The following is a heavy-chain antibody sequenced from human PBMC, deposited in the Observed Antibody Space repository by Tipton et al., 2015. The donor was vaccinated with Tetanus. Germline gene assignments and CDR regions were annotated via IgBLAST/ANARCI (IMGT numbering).Heavy chain of an antibody. Sequence: QLAQSGAEVRQPGQSLKISCRGSGFSFPGYYIGWVRQLPGKRPEWMRIIYVEDSQSIYGPSFGGRVTISAHKSINTVCLQWDSLQTSCAAVYYCVRQFGYYGSSGAFDVWGQGTFVTV. CDR3: VRQFGYYGSSGAFDV. J-gene: IGHJ3*01. D-gene: IGHD6-6*01. CDR2: IYVEDSQS. V-gene: IGHV5-51*01. CDR1: GFSFPGYY.